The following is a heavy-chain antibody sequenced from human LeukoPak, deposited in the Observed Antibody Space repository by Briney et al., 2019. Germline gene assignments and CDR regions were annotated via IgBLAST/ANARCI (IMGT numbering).Heavy chain of an antibody. V-gene: IGHV1-58*02. CDR3: AASPHYYDNSGPYGY. D-gene: IGHD3-22*01. J-gene: IGHJ4*02. Sequence: ASVKVSCKASGFTFTSSAMQWVRQARGQRLEWIGWIVVGSGNTNYAQKFQERVTITRDMSTSTAYMELSSLRSEDTAVYYCAASPHYYDNSGPYGYWGQGTLVTVSS. CDR2: IVVGSGNT. CDR1: GFTFTSSA.